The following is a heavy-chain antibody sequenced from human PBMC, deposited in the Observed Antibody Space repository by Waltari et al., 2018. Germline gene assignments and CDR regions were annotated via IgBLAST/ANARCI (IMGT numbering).Heavy chain of an antibody. J-gene: IGHJ4*01. CDR3: GKVNDDSGGVAY. V-gene: IGHV3-23*04. D-gene: IGHD4-17*01. CDR2: VSGRGVRT. CDR1: GFTFSSHA. Sequence: EIQLVESGGGSVQPGVSLRLSCAGSGFTFSSHAMNWARQAPGKGLVWFSSVSGRGVRTYSEDSLKGRFTISRDNSKNTLYMQRNGLRAEDTAIYSGGKVNDDSGGVAYWGQEPWSPSPQ.